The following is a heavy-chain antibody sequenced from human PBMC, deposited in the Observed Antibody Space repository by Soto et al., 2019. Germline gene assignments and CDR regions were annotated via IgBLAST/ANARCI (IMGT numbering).Heavy chain of an antibody. CDR1: GGTFSSYA. V-gene: IGHV1-69*06. CDR2: HIHIFGTA. J-gene: IGHJ4*02. CDR3: ARAPANYDFWSGYYRAGFDY. D-gene: IGHD3-3*01. Sequence: QVQLVQSGAEVKKPGSSVKVSCKASGGTFSSYAISWVRQAPGQGLEWMGGHIHIFGTANYAQKFQGRVTITADKSTSTAYMELSSLRSEDTAVYYCARAPANYDFWSGYYRAGFDYWGQGTLVTVSS.